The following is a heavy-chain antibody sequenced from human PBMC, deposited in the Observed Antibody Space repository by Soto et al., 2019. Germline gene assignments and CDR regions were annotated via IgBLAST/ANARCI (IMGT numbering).Heavy chain of an antibody. V-gene: IGHV3-21*01. CDR1: GFSFSDYS. J-gene: IGHJ6*03. D-gene: IGHD2-2*01. Sequence: EVQLVESGGGLVKPGGSLRLSCAASGFSFSDYSMNWVRQAPGKGLEWVSSISGSTSYIYYADSLKGRFTVSRDNAEKSLYMHMNSLIAEDTSVYYCARYGAFCSGTGCRDYYHYLEFWGKGTPVTVSS. CDR2: ISGSTSYI. CDR3: ARYGAFCSGTGCRDYYHYLEF.